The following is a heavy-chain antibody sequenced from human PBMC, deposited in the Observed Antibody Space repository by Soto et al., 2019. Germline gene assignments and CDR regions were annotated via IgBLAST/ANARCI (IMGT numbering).Heavy chain of an antibody. CDR1: RFILSNAW. D-gene: IGHD6-6*01. CDR2: IKSKTDGGTT. Sequence: PVGSLRLSCVASRFILSNAWMSWVRQSPGKGLEWVGQIKSKTDGGTTEYAPPVKGRFIISRDDSKNMVYLQMNSLKIEDTAVYYCVWEGSSSDPDFQSYGMEVWGQGTTVTVSS. CDR3: VWEGSSSDPDFQSYGMEV. V-gene: IGHV3-15*01. J-gene: IGHJ6*02.